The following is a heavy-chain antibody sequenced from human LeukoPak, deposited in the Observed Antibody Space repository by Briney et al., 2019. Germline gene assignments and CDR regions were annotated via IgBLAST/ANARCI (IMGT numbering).Heavy chain of an antibody. CDR1: GFTFSSYS. CDR3: ARASGREYYDILTGYYKRKHSYFYMDV. V-gene: IGHV3-48*01. D-gene: IGHD3-9*01. CDR2: ISSSSSTI. J-gene: IGHJ6*03. Sequence: GGSLRLSCAAAGFTFSSYSMNWVSQAPGKGLEWVSYISSSSSTIYYADSVKGRFSISRDNAKNSLYLQMNRLRAEDTAVYYCARASGREYYDILTGYYKRKHSYFYMDVWGKGTTVTVSS.